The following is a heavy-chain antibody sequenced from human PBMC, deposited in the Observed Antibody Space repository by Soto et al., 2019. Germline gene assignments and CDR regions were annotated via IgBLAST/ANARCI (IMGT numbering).Heavy chain of an antibody. J-gene: IGHJ4*02. Sequence: GGSLRLSCAASGFPFDDYAMHWVRQAPGKGLEWVSFISWDGDITYYADSVKGRFTISRDNSQNSLYLQMNSLRGGDTAFYYCAKGGGYTYGLFDYWGQGTQVTVSS. CDR2: ISWDGDIT. CDR1: GFPFDDYA. CDR3: AKGGGYTYGLFDY. V-gene: IGHV3-43D*04. D-gene: IGHD5-18*01.